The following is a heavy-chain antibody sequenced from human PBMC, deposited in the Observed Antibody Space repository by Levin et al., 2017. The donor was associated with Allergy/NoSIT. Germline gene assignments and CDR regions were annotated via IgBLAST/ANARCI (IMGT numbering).Heavy chain of an antibody. Sequence: GESLKISCVASGFTFSSDTMNWVRQAPGKGLEWVSSISSSSYYIYYADSVKGRFTISRDNAKNSLYLQMNSLRAEDTAVYYCARDSSGWYTLSYYYGMDIWGQGTTVTVSS. CDR3: ARDSSGWYTLSYYYGMDI. D-gene: IGHD6-19*01. J-gene: IGHJ6*02. CDR1: GFTFSSDT. CDR2: ISSSSYYI. V-gene: IGHV3-21*01.